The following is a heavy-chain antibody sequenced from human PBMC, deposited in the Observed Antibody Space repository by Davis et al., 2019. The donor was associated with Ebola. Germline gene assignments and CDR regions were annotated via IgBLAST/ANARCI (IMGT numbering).Heavy chain of an antibody. CDR1: GYTFTGYY. J-gene: IGHJ5*02. CDR2: INPNSGGT. D-gene: IGHD6-19*01. V-gene: IGHV1-2*02. Sequence: ASVKVSCKASGYTFTGYYMHWVRQAPGQGLEWMGWINPNSGGTNYAQKFQGRVTITRNTSISTAYMELSSLRSEDTAVYYCARDHGYSSGWSWFDPWGQGTLVTVSS. CDR3: ARDHGYSSGWSWFDP.